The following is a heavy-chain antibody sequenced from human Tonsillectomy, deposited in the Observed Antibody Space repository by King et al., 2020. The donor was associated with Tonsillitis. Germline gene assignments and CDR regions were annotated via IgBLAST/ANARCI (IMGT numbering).Heavy chain of an antibody. CDR2: ISFVGGEI. Sequence: VQLVESGGGVVQSGRSLRLSCAASGFTFRSNAMHWVRQAPGKGLEWAAVISFVGGEIHNADSVKGRCTISRDNSKNTLYLQMNSLRPADTAMYFCVSGTRGYYFEYWGQGTLVTAST. CDR1: GFTFRSNA. J-gene: IGHJ4*02. CDR3: VSGTRGYYFEY. D-gene: IGHD3-10*01. V-gene: IGHV3-30-3*01.